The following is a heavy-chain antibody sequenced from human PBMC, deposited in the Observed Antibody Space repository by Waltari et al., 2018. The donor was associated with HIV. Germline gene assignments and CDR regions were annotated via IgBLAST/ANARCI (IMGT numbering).Heavy chain of an antibody. V-gene: IGHV3-23*01. Sequence: VQLLESGGGLVPSGGSLTLSCAASGLGFRSCPIIWFRQGPGKGLEWVSAIGGGGDRSYYVDSVKGRFTISRDNSKNTLSLQMNGLRAEDTAVYYCVKGGGYYDSTGNVPFDYWGQGSLVTVSS. J-gene: IGHJ4*02. CDR1: GLGFRSCP. D-gene: IGHD3-3*01. CDR2: IGGGGDRS. CDR3: VKGGGYYDSTGNVPFDY.